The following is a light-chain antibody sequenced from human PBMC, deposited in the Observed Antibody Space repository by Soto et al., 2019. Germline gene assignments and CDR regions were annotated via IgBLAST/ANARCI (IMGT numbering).Light chain of an antibody. V-gene: IGLV2-8*01. Sequence: QSALTQPPSASGSPGQSVTISCTGTSSDVGGYDFVSWYQQHPGKVPKLIIYEVTRRPSGVPDRFSGSKSGNTASLTVSGLQADDEADYYCSSYVGSNNLAYVFGTGTKVTVL. J-gene: IGLJ1*01. CDR3: SSYVGSNNLAYV. CDR1: SSDVGGYDF. CDR2: EVT.